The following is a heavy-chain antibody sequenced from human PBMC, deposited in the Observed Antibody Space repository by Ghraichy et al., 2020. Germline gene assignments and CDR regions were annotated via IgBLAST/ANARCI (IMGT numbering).Heavy chain of an antibody. J-gene: IGHJ6*02. CDR3: ARVGAPYYDFWSGYPPDYYGMDV. CDR2: IYYSGST. Sequence: ESLNISCTVSGGSISSYYWSWIRQPPGKGLEWIGYIYYSGSTNYNPSLKSRVTISVDTSKNQFSLKLSSVTAADTAVYYCARVGAPYYDFWSGYPPDYYGMDVWGQGTTVTVSS. CDR1: GGSISSYY. V-gene: IGHV4-59*01. D-gene: IGHD3-3*01.